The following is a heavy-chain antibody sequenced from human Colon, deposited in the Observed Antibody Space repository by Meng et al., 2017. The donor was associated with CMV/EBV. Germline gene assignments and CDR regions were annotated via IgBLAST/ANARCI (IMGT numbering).Heavy chain of an antibody. CDR1: GFTFWSYA. V-gene: IGHV3-30-3*01. CDR3: ARDRLGGIDY. CDR2: KSFDGSIE. Sequence: GGSLRLSCAASGFTFWSYAMSWVRQAPGKGLEWLAVKSFDGSIEYHADSVKGRFIISRDNSKNSVYLQMNSLRSDDTAVYYCARDRLGGIDYWGLGTLVTVSS. J-gene: IGHJ4*02. D-gene: IGHD3-16*01.